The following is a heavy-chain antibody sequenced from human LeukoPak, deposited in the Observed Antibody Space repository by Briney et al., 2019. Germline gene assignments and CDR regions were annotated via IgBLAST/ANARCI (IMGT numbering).Heavy chain of an antibody. CDR1: GFTFSSYG. CDR3: ARDILTGSQSRFQH. J-gene: IGHJ1*01. V-gene: IGHV3-33*01. D-gene: IGHD3-9*01. Sequence: PGGSLRLSCAASGFTFSSYGMHWVRQAPGKGLEWVAVIWYDGSNKYYADSVKGRFTISRDNAKNSLYLQMNSLRAEDTAVYYCARDILTGSQSRFQHWGQGTLVTVSS. CDR2: IWYDGSNK.